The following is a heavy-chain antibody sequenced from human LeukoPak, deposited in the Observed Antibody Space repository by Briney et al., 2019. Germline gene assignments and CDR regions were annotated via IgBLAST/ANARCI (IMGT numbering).Heavy chain of an antibody. Sequence: SETLSLTCTVSGGSISSYYWSWVRQPPVKGLEWIGYIYYSGSTNYNPSLKGRVTISVDTSKNQFSLKLSSVTAADTAVYYCARHKSYGDAFNIWGQGTMVTVSS. CDR3: ARHKSYGDAFNI. V-gene: IGHV4-59*01. D-gene: IGHD3-16*01. J-gene: IGHJ3*02. CDR2: IYYSGST. CDR1: GGSISSYY.